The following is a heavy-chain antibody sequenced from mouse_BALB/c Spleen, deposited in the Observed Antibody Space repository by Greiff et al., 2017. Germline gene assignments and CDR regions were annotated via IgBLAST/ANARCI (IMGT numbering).Heavy chain of an antibody. J-gene: IGHJ2*01. V-gene: IGHV1-9*01. D-gene: IGHD2-1*01. CDR1: GYTFSSYW. Sequence: QVQLQQSGAELMKPGASVTISCKATGYTFSSYWIEWVKQRPGHGLEWIGEILPGGGSTNYNEKFKGKATFTEDTSSNTAYMQLSGLTSEDSAVYYSARYYGNYFDYWGQGTTLTVSS. CDR3: ARYYGNYFDY. CDR2: ILPGGGST.